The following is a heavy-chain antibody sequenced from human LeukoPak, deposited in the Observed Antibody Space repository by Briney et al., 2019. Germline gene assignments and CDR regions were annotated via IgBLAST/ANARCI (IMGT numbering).Heavy chain of an antibody. CDR1: GGSISRASYY. CDR3: ARHFLYGYTDYAGGFDP. J-gene: IGHJ5*02. D-gene: IGHD5-12*01. Sequence: SETLSLTCTASGGSISRASYYWGWIRQPPGKGLEWIGSVYYTGSTFQNPSLKSRITMSLDTSKNQFSLRLSSVTAADTAVYYCARHFLYGYTDYAGGFDPWGQGTLVIVSS. V-gene: IGHV4-39*01. CDR2: VYYTGST.